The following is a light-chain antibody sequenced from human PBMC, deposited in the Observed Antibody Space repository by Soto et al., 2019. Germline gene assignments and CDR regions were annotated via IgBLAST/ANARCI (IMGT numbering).Light chain of an antibody. J-gene: IGLJ1*01. CDR2: EVS. Sequence: QLVLTQPASVSGSPGQSITISCTGTSSDVGGYNYVSWYQQHPGKAPKLMIYEVSNRPSGVSNRFSGSKSGNPASLTISGLQAEDEADYYCSSYTSSSTLFGTGTNRTVL. CDR3: SSYTSSSTL. CDR1: SSDVGGYNY. V-gene: IGLV2-14*01.